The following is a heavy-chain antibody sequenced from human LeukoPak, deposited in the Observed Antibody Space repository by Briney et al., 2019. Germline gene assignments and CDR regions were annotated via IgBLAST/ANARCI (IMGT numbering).Heavy chain of an antibody. CDR1: GFTFTSSA. Sequence: SGKVSCKASGFTFTSSAVQWVRQARGQRLEWIGWIVVGSGNTNYAQKFQERVTITRDMSTSTAYMELSSLRSEDTAVYYCAAEPGMIVVVPAVDYYGMDVWGQGTTVTVSS. J-gene: IGHJ6*02. CDR3: AAEPGMIVVVPAVDYYGMDV. CDR2: IVVGSGNT. D-gene: IGHD3-22*01. V-gene: IGHV1-58*01.